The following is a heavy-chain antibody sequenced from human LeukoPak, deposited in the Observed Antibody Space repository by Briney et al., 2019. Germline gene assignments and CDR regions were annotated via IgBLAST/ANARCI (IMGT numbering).Heavy chain of an antibody. Sequence: SQTLSLTCAISGDSVSSNSAAWNWIRQSPSRGLEWLGRTYYRSKWYNGYAVSVKSRITISPDTSKNQFSLQLNSVTSENTAVYYCARGREVLRFLEWLPKDNWFDPWGQGTLVTVSS. CDR1: GDSVSSNSAA. D-gene: IGHD3-3*01. CDR3: ARGREVLRFLEWLPKDNWFDP. J-gene: IGHJ5*02. V-gene: IGHV6-1*01. CDR2: TYYRSKWYN.